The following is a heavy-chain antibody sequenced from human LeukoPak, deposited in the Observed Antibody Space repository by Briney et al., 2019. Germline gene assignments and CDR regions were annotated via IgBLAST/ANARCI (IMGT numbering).Heavy chain of an antibody. D-gene: IGHD6-19*01. J-gene: IGHJ4*02. Sequence: ASVKVSCKASGYTFTSYGISWVRQAPGQGLEWMGWISAYNGNTNCAQKLQGRVTMTTDTSTSTAYMELRSLRSDDTAVYYCARGPDSSGWYRCFDYWGQGTLVTVSS. CDR2: ISAYNGNT. CDR1: GYTFTSYG. V-gene: IGHV1-18*01. CDR3: ARGPDSSGWYRCFDY.